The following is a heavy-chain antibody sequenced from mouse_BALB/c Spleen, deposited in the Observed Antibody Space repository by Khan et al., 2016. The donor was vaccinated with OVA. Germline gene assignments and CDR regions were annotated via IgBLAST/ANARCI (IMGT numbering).Heavy chain of an antibody. J-gene: IGHJ2*01. CDR3: ARGYFFDY. CDR2: ILPGTGSA. D-gene: IGHD1-1*01. CDR1: GYTFSSYW. Sequence: QVQLKESGAELMKPGASVKISCKATGYTFSSYWIEWVKQRPGHGPEWIGEILPGTGSANYNEKFKGKATFTADTSSKTAYMHLSSLTSEDSAVYYCARGYFFDYWGQGTTLTVSS. V-gene: IGHV1-9*01.